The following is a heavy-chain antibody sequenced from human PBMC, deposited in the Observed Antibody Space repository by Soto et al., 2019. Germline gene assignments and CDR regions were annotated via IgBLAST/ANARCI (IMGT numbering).Heavy chain of an antibody. CDR3: ARGGHVVVVTAALDY. V-gene: IGHV1-46*01. CDR1: GDTFSDYY. Sequence: QVQLMQSGAEVKKPGASVKVSCKASGDTFSDYYIHWVRQAPGQGLEWMGTVNPSGGHTTYSQHFLGRMTKTRDTSTSTLHMELTSLTSEDTAVYFCARGGHVVVVTAALDYWGQGTLVTVSS. J-gene: IGHJ4*02. CDR2: VNPSGGHT. D-gene: IGHD2-21*02.